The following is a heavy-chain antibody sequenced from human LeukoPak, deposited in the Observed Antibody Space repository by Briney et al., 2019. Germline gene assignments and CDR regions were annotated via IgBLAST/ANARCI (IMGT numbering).Heavy chain of an antibody. CDR3: ARDTRDAFDI. Sequence: PSETLSLTCTVYGGSISGFYWNWIRQPPGKGLEWIGYVYYSGNTNYNPSLKSRVTISLGTSKNQFSLKLRSVTAADTAVYYCARDTRDAFDIWGQGTMVTVSS. J-gene: IGHJ3*02. V-gene: IGHV4-59*01. CDR2: VYYSGNT. CDR1: GGSISGFY.